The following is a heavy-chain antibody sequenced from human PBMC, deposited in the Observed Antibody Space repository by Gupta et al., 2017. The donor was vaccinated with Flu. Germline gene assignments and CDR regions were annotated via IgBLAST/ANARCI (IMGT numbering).Heavy chain of an antibody. V-gene: IGHV1-69*01. Sequence: SSYAITWVRQAPGQGLEWMGGIIPIFGTANYAQEFQGRVTIIADEFASTYYMELSSLRSEDTAVYYCAKRDGYNYGGLDYWGQGTVVTVSS. CDR3: AKRDGYNYGGLDY. J-gene: IGHJ4*02. CDR2: IIPIFGTA. CDR1: SSYA. D-gene: IGHD5-24*01.